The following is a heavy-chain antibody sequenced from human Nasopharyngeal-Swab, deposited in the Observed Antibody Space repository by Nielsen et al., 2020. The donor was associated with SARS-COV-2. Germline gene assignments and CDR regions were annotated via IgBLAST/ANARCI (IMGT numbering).Heavy chain of an antibody. V-gene: IGHV3-53*01. J-gene: IGHJ4*02. CDR2: MYAGGDI. D-gene: IGHD5-24*01. CDR1: GFDVSGNY. CDR3: ARDRRDVDNQ. Sequence: GESLKISCAASGFDVSGNYMSWVRQAPGKGLEWVSVMYAGGDIYYADSVKGRFTISRDSSKNKLYIQMNSLRVEDTALYYCARDRRDVDNQWGQGTLVTVSS.